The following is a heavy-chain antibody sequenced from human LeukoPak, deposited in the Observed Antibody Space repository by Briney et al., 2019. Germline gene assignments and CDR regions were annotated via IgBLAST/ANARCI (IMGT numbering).Heavy chain of an antibody. D-gene: IGHD6-13*01. CDR2: INPSGGST. J-gene: IGHJ4*02. V-gene: IGHV1-46*01. CDR3: ARDHTNSWYPAEGLGYFDY. Sequence: ASEKVSCKASGYTFTSYYLHWVRQAPGQRLEWIGIINPSGGSTIYARKFQGRVTMTRDTSTSTVYMELSSLRSEDTAVYYCARDHTNSWYPAEGLGYFDYWGQGTLVTVSS. CDR1: GYTFTSYY.